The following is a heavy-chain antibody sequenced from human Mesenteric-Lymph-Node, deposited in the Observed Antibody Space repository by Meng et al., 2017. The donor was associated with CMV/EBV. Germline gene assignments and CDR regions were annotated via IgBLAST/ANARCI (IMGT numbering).Heavy chain of an antibody. CDR2: IWYDGSNK. Sequence: GGSLRLSCAASGFTFSSYSMHWVRQAPGKGLEWVAVIWYDGSNKYYADSMKGRFTIPRDNAKNSLYLQMNSLRDEDTAVQPPPLKDWSGLVILMKDYWGQGKVVTVSS. D-gene: IGHD3-10*01. J-gene: IGHJ4*02. V-gene: IGHV3-33*03. CDR1: GFTFSSYS. CDR3: PLKDWSGLVILMKDY.